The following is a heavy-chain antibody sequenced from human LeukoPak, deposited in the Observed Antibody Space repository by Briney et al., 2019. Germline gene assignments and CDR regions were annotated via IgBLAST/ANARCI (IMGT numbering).Heavy chain of an antibody. V-gene: IGHV4-4*07. CDR2: IYTSGST. CDR3: AREGFVVVVADNAYYYYYYYMDV. Sequence: SETLSHTCTVSGGSISSYYWSWIRQPAGKGLEWIGRIYTSGSTNYNPSLKSRVTMSVDTSKNQFSLKLSSVTAADTAVYYCAREGFVVVVADNAYYYYYYYMDVWGKGTTVTVSS. J-gene: IGHJ6*03. D-gene: IGHD2-15*01. CDR1: GGSISSYY.